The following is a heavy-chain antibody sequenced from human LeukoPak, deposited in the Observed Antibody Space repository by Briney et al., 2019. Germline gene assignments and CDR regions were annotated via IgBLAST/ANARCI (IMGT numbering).Heavy chain of an antibody. J-gene: IGHJ4*02. CDR1: GFTVSSNS. V-gene: IGHV3-53*01. Sequence: GGSLRLSCTVSGFTVSSNSMSWVRQAPGKGLEWVSFIYSDNTLYSDSVKGRFTISRDNSKNTLYLQMNSLRVEDTAVYFCARRAGAYSHPYDYWGQGTLVTVSS. CDR3: ARRAGAYSHPYDY. D-gene: IGHD4/OR15-4a*01. CDR2: IYSDNT.